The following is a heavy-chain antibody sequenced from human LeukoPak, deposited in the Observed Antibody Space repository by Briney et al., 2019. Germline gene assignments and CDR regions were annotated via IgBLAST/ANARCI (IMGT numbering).Heavy chain of an antibody. V-gene: IGHV4-61*01. CDR3: AREGSGSYLLYFDY. CDR2: IYYSGST. D-gene: IGHD1-26*01. J-gene: IGHJ4*02. Sequence: PSETLSLTCTVSGGSVSSGSYYWSWIRQPPGKGLEWIGYIYYSGSTNYNPSLKGRVTISVDTSKNQFSLKLSSVTAADTAVYYCAREGSGSYLLYFDYWGQGTLVTVSS. CDR1: GGSVSSGSYY.